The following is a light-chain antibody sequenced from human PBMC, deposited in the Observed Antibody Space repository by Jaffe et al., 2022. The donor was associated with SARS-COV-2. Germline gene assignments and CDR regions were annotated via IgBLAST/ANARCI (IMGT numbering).Light chain of an antibody. Sequence: QSVLTQPPSVSGAPGQRVTMSCTGISSNIGAGYDVHWYQQLPGKAPKLLIYDNNNRPSGVPDRFSGSKSGTSASLAITGLQAEDEADYYCQSYDSLSGSWVFGGGTKLTVL. CDR1: SSNIGAGYD. V-gene: IGLV1-40*01. CDR2: DNN. CDR3: QSYDSLSGSWV. J-gene: IGLJ3*02.